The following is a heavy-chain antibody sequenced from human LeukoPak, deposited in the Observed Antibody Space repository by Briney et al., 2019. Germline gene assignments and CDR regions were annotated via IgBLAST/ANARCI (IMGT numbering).Heavy chain of an antibody. CDR1: GYTFTGNY. J-gene: IGHJ5*02. V-gene: IGHV1-46*01. CDR2: ISPTGGST. Sequence: ASVRVSCKASGYTFTGNYMHWVRQAPGQGPEWMGLISPTGGSTAYAQKFQGRVTLTRDMSTSTDYSELSSLRSEDTAVYYCARDNSVRDEAWWFYPWGQGTLVTVSS. D-gene: IGHD5-24*01. CDR3: ARDNSVRDEAWWFYP.